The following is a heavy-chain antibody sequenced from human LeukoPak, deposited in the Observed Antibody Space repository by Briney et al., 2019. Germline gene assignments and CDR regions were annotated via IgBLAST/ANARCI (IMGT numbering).Heavy chain of an antibody. CDR1: GFSFSTYS. D-gene: IGHD2-2*01. CDR2: ISSSSAHI. Sequence: GGSLRLSCAASGFSFSTYSMDWVRQAPGKGLEWVSSISSSSAHIFYADSVKGRFSISRDNAKNSLYLQMNSLRVEDTAVYYCTSRYCTTTNCYSFDIWGQGTMVTVSS. CDR3: TSRYCTTTNCYSFDI. V-gene: IGHV3-21*01. J-gene: IGHJ3*02.